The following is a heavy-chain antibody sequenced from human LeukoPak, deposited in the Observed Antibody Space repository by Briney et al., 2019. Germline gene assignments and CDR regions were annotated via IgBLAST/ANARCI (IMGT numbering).Heavy chain of an antibody. V-gene: IGHV3-48*01. CDR2: ISSSSSTI. D-gene: IGHD3-10*01. CDR1: GFTFSSYS. Sequence: GGSLRLSCAASGFTFSSYSMTWVRQAPGKGLEWVSYISSSSSTIYYADSVKGRFTISRDNAKNSLYLQMNSLRAEDTAVYYCARVPYGSGSYSLYYFDYWGQGNLVTVSS. J-gene: IGHJ4*02. CDR3: ARVPYGSGSYSLYYFDY.